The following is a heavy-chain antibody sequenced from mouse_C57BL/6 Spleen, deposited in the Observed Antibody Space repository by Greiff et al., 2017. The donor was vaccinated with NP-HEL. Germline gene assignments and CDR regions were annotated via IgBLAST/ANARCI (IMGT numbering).Heavy chain of an antibody. J-gene: IGHJ2*01. V-gene: IGHV1-15*01. CDR1: GYTFTDYE. CDR3: TRSAYYGSSPYYFDY. Sequence: QVQLQQSGAELVRPGASVTLSCKASGYTFTDYEMHWVKQTPVHGLEWIGAIDPETGGTASNQKFKGKAILTADKSSSTAYMELRSLTSEDSAVYYCTRSAYYGSSPYYFDYWGQGTTLTVSS. CDR2: IDPETGGT. D-gene: IGHD1-1*01.